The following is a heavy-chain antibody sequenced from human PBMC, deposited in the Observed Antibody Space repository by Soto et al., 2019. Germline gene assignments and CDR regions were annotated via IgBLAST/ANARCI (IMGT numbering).Heavy chain of an antibody. CDR1: CDTFSNHG. Sequence: ASVKVSCKASCDTFSNHGISWVRQAPGQGLEWVGWISGHDGKTKYARSLQGRVTMTTDTSTSTAYMELRSLTSDDTAVYYCARDFYPLAYYFDYWGQGTLVTVSS. J-gene: IGHJ4*02. CDR3: ARDFYPLAYYFDY. V-gene: IGHV1-18*04. CDR2: ISGHDGKT.